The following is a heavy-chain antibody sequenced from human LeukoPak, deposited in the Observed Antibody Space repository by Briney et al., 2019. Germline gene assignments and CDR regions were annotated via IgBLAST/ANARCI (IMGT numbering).Heavy chain of an antibody. V-gene: IGHV3-72*01. CDR3: ARDYYDGSGYYQDY. CDR2: TRSKANSYTT. Sequence: GGSMRLSCPVSGFSFSDHYMDWVRQAPGKGLEWVGRTRSKANSYTTEYAASVKGRFTISSDDSKNSLYLQMNSLKTEDTAVYYCARDYYDGSGYYQDYWGQGTLVTVSS. J-gene: IGHJ4*02. CDR1: GFSFSDHY. D-gene: IGHD3-22*01.